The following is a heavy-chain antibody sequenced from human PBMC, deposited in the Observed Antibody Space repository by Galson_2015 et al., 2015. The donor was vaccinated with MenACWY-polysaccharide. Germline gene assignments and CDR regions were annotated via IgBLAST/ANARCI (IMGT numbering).Heavy chain of an antibody. CDR3: ARVGYYYDSSGYRHDAFDI. J-gene: IGHJ3*02. CDR1: GYTFTSYG. V-gene: IGHV1-18*01. CDR2: ISAYNGNT. Sequence: SVKVSCKASGYTFTSYGISWVRQAPGQGLEWMGWISAYNGNTNYAQKLQGRVTMTTDISTSTAYMELRSLRSDDTAVYYCARVGYYYDSSGYRHDAFDISGQGTMVTVSS. D-gene: IGHD3-22*01.